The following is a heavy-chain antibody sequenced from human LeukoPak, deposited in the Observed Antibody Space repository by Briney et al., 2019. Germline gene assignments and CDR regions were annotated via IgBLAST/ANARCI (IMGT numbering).Heavy chain of an antibody. Sequence: GGSLRLSCAASGFTFSSYAMSWVRQAPGKELEWVSAISGSGGSTYYADSVKGRFTISRDNSKNTLYLQMNSLRAEDTAVYYCARRGGSSSRRSPIDYWGQGTLVTVSS. CDR3: ARRGGSSSRRSPIDY. J-gene: IGHJ4*02. D-gene: IGHD6-6*01. CDR2: ISGSGGST. CDR1: GFTFSSYA. V-gene: IGHV3-23*01.